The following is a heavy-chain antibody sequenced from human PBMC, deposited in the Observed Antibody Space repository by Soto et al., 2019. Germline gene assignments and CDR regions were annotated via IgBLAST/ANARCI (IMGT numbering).Heavy chain of an antibody. CDR1: GFTFSSYA. D-gene: IGHD6-13*01. J-gene: IGHJ4*02. CDR3: ARRSSSWYFDY. V-gene: IGHV3-23*01. Sequence: GGSLRLSCAASGFTFSSYAMNWVRQAPGKGLEWVSVISGSGGSTYYADSVKGRFTISRDNSKNTLYPQMNSLRAEDTAVYYCARRSSSWYFDYWGQGTLVTVSS. CDR2: ISGSGGST.